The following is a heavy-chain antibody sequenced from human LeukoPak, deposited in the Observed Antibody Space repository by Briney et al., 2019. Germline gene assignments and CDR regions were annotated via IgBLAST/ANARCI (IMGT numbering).Heavy chain of an antibody. D-gene: IGHD3-16*02. V-gene: IGHV3-7*01. Sequence: GGSLRLSCVTSGFTFGNYWMTWVRQAPGKGLECVANIKQDGIEKYYVDSVRGRFTISRDNAKNSLYLKMNSLRAEDTAVYYCGRIFNIWGTFRNTWGQGTQVTVSS. CDR1: GFTFGNYW. CDR2: IKQDGIEK. CDR3: GRIFNIWGTFRNT. J-gene: IGHJ4*02.